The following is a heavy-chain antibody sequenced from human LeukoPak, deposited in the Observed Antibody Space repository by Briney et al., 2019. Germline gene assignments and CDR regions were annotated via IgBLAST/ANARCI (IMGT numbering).Heavy chain of an antibody. J-gene: IGHJ4*02. CDR1: GYTFTRYA. V-gene: IGHV1-18*01. Sequence: EASVKVSCKASGYTFTRYAVNWVRQAPGQGLEWMGWISAYNGNINYAQKFQGRVTMTTGTSTSTAYMELRSLTSDDTAVYYCARDHSSSGQLFDYWGQGTLVTVSS. CDR3: ARDHSSSGQLFDY. D-gene: IGHD6-13*01. CDR2: ISAYNGNI.